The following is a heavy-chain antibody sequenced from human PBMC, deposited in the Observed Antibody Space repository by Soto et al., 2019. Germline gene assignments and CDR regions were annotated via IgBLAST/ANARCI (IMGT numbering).Heavy chain of an antibody. CDR2: IWYDGSNK. D-gene: IGHD2-15*01. V-gene: IGHV3-33*01. CDR1: GFTFSSYG. J-gene: IGHJ5*02. Sequence: GASLKISCAASGFTFSSYGMHWVRQAPGKGLEWVAVIWYDGSNKYYADSVKGRFTISRDNSKNTLYLQMNSLRAEDTAVYYCARDREGQVAATLLPNWFDPWGQGTLVTVSS. CDR3: ARDREGQVAATLLPNWFDP.